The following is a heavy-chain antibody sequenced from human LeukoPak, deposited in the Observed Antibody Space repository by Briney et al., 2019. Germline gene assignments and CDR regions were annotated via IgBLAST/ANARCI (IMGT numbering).Heavy chain of an antibody. V-gene: IGHV3-7*01. CDR3: ARENRDGQNPYNWFDP. CDR2: INQDGSEK. CDR1: GFTFRSNW. Sequence: GGSLRLSCGASGFTFRSNWMSWVRQAPGEGLEWVANINQDGSEKFYVDSVKGRFSISRDNAKNSLYLQMNSLRAEDTAVYYCARENRDGQNPYNWFDPWGQGTLDTVSS. D-gene: IGHD5-24*01. J-gene: IGHJ5*02.